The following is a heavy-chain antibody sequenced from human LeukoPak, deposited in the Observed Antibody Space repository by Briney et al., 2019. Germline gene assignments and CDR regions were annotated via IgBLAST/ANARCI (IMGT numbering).Heavy chain of an antibody. CDR3: SRENGAFSPFGY. J-gene: IGHJ4*02. Sequence: SETLSLTCGVSGGSISSTNWWSWVRQSPGQGLERIGEISLTGLTNYNPSLKSRVTMALDKSKNHLSLNLTSVTAADTAVYYCSRENGAFSPFGYWGQGTLVTVSS. V-gene: IGHV4-4*02. CDR1: GGSISSTNW. CDR2: ISLTGLT. D-gene: IGHD2-8*01.